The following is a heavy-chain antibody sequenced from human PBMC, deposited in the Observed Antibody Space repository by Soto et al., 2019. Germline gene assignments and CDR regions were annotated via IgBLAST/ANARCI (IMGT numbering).Heavy chain of an antibody. Sequence: GESLKISCQGSGFSFTTYWIAWVRQIPGKGLEWMGIIYPGDSKTTYSPSFQGQVTISADKSISTAYLQMNSLRAEDTAVYYCARGDYYDSSGPFSDAFDIWGQGTMVTVSS. J-gene: IGHJ3*02. CDR2: IYPGDSKT. CDR3: ARGDYYDSSGPFSDAFDI. V-gene: IGHV5-51*03. D-gene: IGHD3-22*01. CDR1: GFSFTTYW.